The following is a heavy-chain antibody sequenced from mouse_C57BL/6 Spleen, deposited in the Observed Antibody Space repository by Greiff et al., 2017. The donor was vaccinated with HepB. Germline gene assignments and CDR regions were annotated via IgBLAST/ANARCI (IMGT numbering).Heavy chain of an antibody. CDR2: INYDGSST. CDR1: GFTFSDYY. CDR3: ARGSYYSNYYFDY. Sequence: EVMLVESEGGLVQPGSSMKLSCTASGFTFSDYYMAWVRQVPEKGLEWVANINYDGSSTYYLDSLKSRFIISRDNAKNILYLQMSSLKSEDTATYYCARGSYYSNYYFDYWGQGTTLTVSS. J-gene: IGHJ2*01. V-gene: IGHV5-16*01. D-gene: IGHD2-5*01.